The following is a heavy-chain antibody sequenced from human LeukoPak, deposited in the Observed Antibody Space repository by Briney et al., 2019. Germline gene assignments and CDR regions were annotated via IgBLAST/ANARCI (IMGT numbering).Heavy chain of an antibody. CDR3: ARADPDDAFDI. CDR2: IYHSGST. J-gene: IGHJ3*02. CDR1: GGSISSGGYS. Sequence: PSQTLSLTCAVSGGSISSGGYSWSWIRQPPGKGLEWIGYIYHSGSTYYNPSLKSRVTISVGRSKNQFSLKLSSVTAADTAVYYCARADPDDAFDIWGQGTMVTVSS. V-gene: IGHV4-30-2*01.